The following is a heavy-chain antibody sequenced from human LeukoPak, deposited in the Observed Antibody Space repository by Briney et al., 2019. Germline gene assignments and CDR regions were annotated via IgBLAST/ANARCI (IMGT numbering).Heavy chain of an antibody. Sequence: GRSLRLSCAASGFAFDDYAMHWVRQAPGKGLEWVSGTSWNSGSIGYADSVKGRFTISRDNAKNSLYLQMNSLRAEDTALYYCAKGQGSSGWTRIDYWGQGTLVTVSS. J-gene: IGHJ4*02. CDR2: TSWNSGSI. CDR3: AKGQGSSGWTRIDY. V-gene: IGHV3-9*01. CDR1: GFAFDDYA. D-gene: IGHD6-19*01.